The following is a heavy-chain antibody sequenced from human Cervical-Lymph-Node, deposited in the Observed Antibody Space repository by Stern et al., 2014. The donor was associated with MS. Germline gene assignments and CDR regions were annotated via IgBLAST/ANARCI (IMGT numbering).Heavy chain of an antibody. D-gene: IGHD1-26*01. Sequence: QVQLVESGAEVKQPGASVKVSCKASGYTFINYSMHWVRQAPGQGLEWMGIIKRSDGSATYAQNFQGRVTITRDPPTNTLYLELSSLRSEDTAVYYCARDRYSGSYWTWFDPWGQGTLVTVSS. CDR2: IKRSDGSA. V-gene: IGHV1-46*01. CDR1: GYTFINYS. CDR3: ARDRYSGSYWTWFDP. J-gene: IGHJ5*02.